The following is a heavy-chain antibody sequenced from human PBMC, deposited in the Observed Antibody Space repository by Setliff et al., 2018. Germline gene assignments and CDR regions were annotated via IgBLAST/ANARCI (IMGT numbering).Heavy chain of an antibody. Sequence: SETLSLTCTVSGGAISNYYWSWIRQPPGKGLEWIGYIYSSGSTNYNPSLKSRVAISLGTSKNQFSLKLTSVTAADTAVYFCARAYYYGSGNSHKYYMDVWGKGTTVTVSS. V-gene: IGHV4-4*08. J-gene: IGHJ6*03. CDR1: GGAISNYY. CDR3: ARAYYYGSGNSHKYYMDV. D-gene: IGHD3-10*01. CDR2: IYSSGST.